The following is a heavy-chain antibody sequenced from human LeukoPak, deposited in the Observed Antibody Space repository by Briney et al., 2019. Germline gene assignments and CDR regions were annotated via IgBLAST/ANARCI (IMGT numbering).Heavy chain of an antibody. CDR1: GYTFTGYY. J-gene: IGHJ3*02. V-gene: IGHV1-2*02. CDR2: INPNSGGT. Sequence: ASVKVSCKASGYTFTGYYMHWVRQAPGQGLEWMGWINPNSGGTNYAQKFQGRVTMTRGTSISTAYMELSRLRSDDTAVYYCARDLYCSSTSCYGSSDAFDIWDQGTMVTVSS. D-gene: IGHD2-2*01. CDR3: ARDLYCSSTSCYGSSDAFDI.